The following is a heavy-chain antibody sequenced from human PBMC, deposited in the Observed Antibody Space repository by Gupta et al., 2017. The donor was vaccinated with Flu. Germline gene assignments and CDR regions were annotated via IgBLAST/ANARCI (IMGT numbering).Heavy chain of an antibody. Sequence: EVQLVVSGGGLVQPGGSLRLFCAASGFTVSSNYMSWVRQAPGKGLEWVSVIYSGGSTYYADSVKGRFTISRDNSKNTLYLQMNSLRAEDTAVYYCARDEGQARYSNYDPTPGDVWGQGTTVTVSS. CDR3: ARDEGQARYSNYDPTPGDV. CDR1: GFTVSSNY. CDR2: IYSGGST. J-gene: IGHJ6*02. D-gene: IGHD4-4*01. V-gene: IGHV3-66*02.